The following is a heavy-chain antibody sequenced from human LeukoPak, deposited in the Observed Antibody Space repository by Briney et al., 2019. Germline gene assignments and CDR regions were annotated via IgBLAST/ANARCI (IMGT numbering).Heavy chain of an antibody. Sequence: GGSLRLSCAASGFTFRSYGMHWVRQAPGKGLDWVALISSDGSNRYYADSVKGRFTISRDNSKNTLYLQMNSLRAEDTAVYYCAKDIVGAINQFDYWGQGTLVTVPS. V-gene: IGHV3-30*18. CDR3: AKDIVGAINQFDY. CDR2: ISSDGSNR. J-gene: IGHJ4*02. D-gene: IGHD1-26*01. CDR1: GFTFRSYG.